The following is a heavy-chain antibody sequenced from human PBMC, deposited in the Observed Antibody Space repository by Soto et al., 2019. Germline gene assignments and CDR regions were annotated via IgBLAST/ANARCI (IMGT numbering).Heavy chain of an antibody. CDR2: LSGSGVST. V-gene: IGHV3-23*01. J-gene: IGHJ6*03. CDR3: AKEPTPYYYYYYYMDV. CDR1: GFTFSSYT. Sequence: GGSLRLSCAASGFTFSSYTMSWVRQAPGKGLEWVSALSGSGVSTYYADSVKGRFTISRDNSKNTLYLQMNSLRAEDTAVYYCAKEPTPYYYYYYYMDVWGKGTTVTVSS.